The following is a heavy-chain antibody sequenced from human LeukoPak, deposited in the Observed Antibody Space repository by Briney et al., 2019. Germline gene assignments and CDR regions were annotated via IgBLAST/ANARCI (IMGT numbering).Heavy chain of an antibody. CDR1: GGSISSYY. CDR3: AGHHPRNTVDF. Sequence: SETLSLTCTVSGGSISSYYWSWIRQPPGKGLEWIAYISDIGSINYNPSLKSRVTISLDTSKNQSSLKLSSVTAADTAVYYCAGHHPRNTVDFWGQGTLVTVSS. CDR2: ISDIGSI. V-gene: IGHV4-59*08. J-gene: IGHJ4*02. D-gene: IGHD2-8*02.